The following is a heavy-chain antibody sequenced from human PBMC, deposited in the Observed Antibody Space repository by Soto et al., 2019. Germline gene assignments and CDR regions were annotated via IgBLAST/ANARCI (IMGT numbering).Heavy chain of an antibody. CDR2: ISYDGSNK. D-gene: IGHD5-12*01. CDR3: ASVIVATTTADY. J-gene: IGHJ4*02. V-gene: IGHV3-30-3*01. CDR1: GFTFSSYA. Sequence: QVQLVESGGGVVQPGRSLRLSCAASGFTFSSYAMHWVRQAPGKGLEWVAVISYDGSNKYYADSVKGRFTISRDNSKNTLYLQMNSLRAEDTAVYYCASVIVATTTADYWGQGTLVTVSS.